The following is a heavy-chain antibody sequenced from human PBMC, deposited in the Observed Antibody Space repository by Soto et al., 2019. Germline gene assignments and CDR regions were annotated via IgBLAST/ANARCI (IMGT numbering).Heavy chain of an antibody. J-gene: IGHJ6*02. D-gene: IGHD6-6*01. CDR1: GYSFTSYW. CDR2: IDPSDSYT. V-gene: IGHV5-10-1*01. CDR3: ARRESSSYYYYYGVDV. Sequence: PGESLKISCKGSGYSFTSYWISWVRQMPGKGLEWMGRIDPSDSYTNYSPSFQGHVTISADKSISTAYLQWSSLKASDTAMYYCARRESSSYYYYYGVDVWGQGTTVTVSS.